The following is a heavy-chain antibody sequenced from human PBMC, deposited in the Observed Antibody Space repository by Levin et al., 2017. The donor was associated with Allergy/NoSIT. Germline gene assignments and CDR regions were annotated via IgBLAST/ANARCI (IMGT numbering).Heavy chain of an antibody. V-gene: IGHV4-31*03. J-gene: IGHJ6*03. CDR1: GGSISSGGYY. CDR2: IYYSGNT. D-gene: IGHD6-6*01. Sequence: SETLSLTCTVSGGSISSGGYYWSWIRQHPVKGLEWIGYIYYSGNTYYNPSLKSRVTMSVDTSKNQFSLKLSAVTAADTAVYYCATSAFRGMASRHYYKSCYIDVWGRGTTVTVSS. CDR3: ATSAFRGMASRHYYKSCYIDV.